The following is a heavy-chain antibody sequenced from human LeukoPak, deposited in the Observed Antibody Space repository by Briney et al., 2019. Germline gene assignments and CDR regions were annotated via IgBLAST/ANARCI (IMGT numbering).Heavy chain of an antibody. D-gene: IGHD7-27*01. J-gene: IGHJ4*02. CDR1: GYTFTSYY. Sequence: ASVKVSCKASGYTFTSYYMHWVRQAPGQGLEWMGIINPSGGSTSYAQKFQGRVTTTRDTSTSTVYMELSSLRSEDTAVYYCARVRAGDLTDYWGQGTLVTVSS. V-gene: IGHV1-46*01. CDR3: ARVRAGDLTDY. CDR2: INPSGGST.